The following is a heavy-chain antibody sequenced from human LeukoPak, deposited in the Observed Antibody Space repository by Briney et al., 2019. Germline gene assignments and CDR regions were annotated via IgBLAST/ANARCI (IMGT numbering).Heavy chain of an antibody. J-gene: IGHJ4*02. D-gene: IGHD1-26*01. Sequence: ASVKVSCKASGYTFTGYYMHWVRQAPGQGLEWMGWINPNSGGTNYAQKFQGRVTMTRDTSISTAYMELSRPRSDDTAVYYCARGVGATYGDYFDYWGQGTLVTVSS. CDR2: INPNSGGT. V-gene: IGHV1-2*02. CDR1: GYTFTGYY. CDR3: ARGVGATYGDYFDY.